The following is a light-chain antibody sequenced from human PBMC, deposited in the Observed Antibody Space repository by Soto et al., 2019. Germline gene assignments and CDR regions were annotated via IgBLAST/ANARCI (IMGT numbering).Light chain of an antibody. CDR1: QSISTW. V-gene: IGKV1-5*03. CDR3: QQYSSYWT. J-gene: IGKJ1*01. CDR2: KAS. Sequence: DIQMTQSPSTLPASVGDRVTITCRASQSISTWLAWYQQKPGKAPNLLIYKASYLASGVPSRFSGGGAGTEFIRSSSSLQPDDFATYCCQQYSSYWTFGQGTKVEIK.